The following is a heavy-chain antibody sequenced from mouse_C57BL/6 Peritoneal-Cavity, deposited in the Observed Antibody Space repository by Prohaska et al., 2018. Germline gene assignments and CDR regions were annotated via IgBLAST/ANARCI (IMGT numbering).Heavy chain of an antibody. CDR2: SKSEDWGI. Sequence: EVQLLETGGGLVQPGGSRGLSCEGSGFTFSGFWMSWVRQTTGKTLEVIGNSKSEDWGINYEPSIKDRFTIYREKDKSTLYLQMINVRSEDTATYFCMRYCNYWYFDVWGTGTTVTVSS. CDR1: GFTFSGFW. V-gene: IGHV11-2*01. J-gene: IGHJ1*03. CDR3: MRYCNYWYFDV.